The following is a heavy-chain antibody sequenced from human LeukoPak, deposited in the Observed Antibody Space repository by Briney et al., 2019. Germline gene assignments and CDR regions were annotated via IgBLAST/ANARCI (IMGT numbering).Heavy chain of an antibody. CDR2: INPNSGGT. D-gene: IGHD3-3*01. CDR3: AREDDFWSGTVDY. CDR1: GYTFTGYY. J-gene: IGHJ4*02. Sequence: ALVKVSCKASGYTFTGYYMHWVRQAPGQGLEWMGWINPNSGGTNYAQKFQGRVTMTRDTSISTAYMERSRLRSDDTAVYYCAREDDFWSGTVDYWGQGTLVTVSS. V-gene: IGHV1-2*02.